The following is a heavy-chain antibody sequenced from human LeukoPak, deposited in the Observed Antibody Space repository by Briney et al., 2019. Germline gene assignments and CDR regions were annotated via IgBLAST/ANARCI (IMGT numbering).Heavy chain of an antibody. D-gene: IGHD3-10*01. Sequence: SETLSLTCTVSGGSISSYYWSWIRQPPGKGLEWIGYIYYSGSTNYNPSLKSRVTISVDTSKNQFSPKLSSVTAADTAVYYCAGSSTMVRGKYFDYWGQGTLVTVSS. CDR1: GGSISSYY. J-gene: IGHJ4*02. CDR3: AGSSTMVRGKYFDY. V-gene: IGHV4-59*08. CDR2: IYYSGST.